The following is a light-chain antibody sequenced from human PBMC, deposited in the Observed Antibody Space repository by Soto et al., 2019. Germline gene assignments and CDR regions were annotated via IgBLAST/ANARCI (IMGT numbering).Light chain of an antibody. CDR3: MQSSHWPYT. CDR1: QSLVYRAGNTY. Sequence: DVVMTQSPLSLPVTLGQPASISCRSSQSLVYRAGNTYLNWFRQRPGQSPRRMIYKVSDRDSGDPARLIGSGSGSDFTVKISWVEAEDVGIYYCMQSSHWPYTFGQGTKLEI. J-gene: IGKJ2*01. V-gene: IGKV2-30*01. CDR2: KVS.